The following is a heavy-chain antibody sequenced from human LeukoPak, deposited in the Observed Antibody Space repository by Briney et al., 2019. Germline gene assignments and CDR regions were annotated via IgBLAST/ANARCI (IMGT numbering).Heavy chain of an antibody. Sequence: QTGGSLRLSCVASGFTFSSYSINWVRQAPGKELKWIAYISRSSDTIFYADSVKGRFTVSRDNAKNSLYLQMNSLRGEDTALYYCARDRYFLISVSGTIDYWGQGTLVTVSS. D-gene: IGHD6-19*01. CDR3: ARDRYFLISVSGTIDY. CDR2: ISRSSDTI. J-gene: IGHJ4*02. CDR1: GFTFSSYS. V-gene: IGHV3-48*01.